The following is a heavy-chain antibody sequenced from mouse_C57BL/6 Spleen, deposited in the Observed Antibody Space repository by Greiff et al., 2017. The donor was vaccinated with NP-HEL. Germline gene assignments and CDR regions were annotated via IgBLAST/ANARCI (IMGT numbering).Heavy chain of an antibody. CDR2: INPNNGGT. CDR3: ARRREKLGRMRMDY. Sequence: VQLQQSGPELVKPGASVKIPCKASGYTFTDYNMDWVKQSHGKSLEWIGDINPNNGGTIYNQKFKGKATLTVDKSSSTAYMELRSLTSEDTAVYYCARRREKLGRMRMDYWGQGTSVTVSS. J-gene: IGHJ4*01. D-gene: IGHD4-1*01. V-gene: IGHV1-18*01. CDR1: GYTFTDYN.